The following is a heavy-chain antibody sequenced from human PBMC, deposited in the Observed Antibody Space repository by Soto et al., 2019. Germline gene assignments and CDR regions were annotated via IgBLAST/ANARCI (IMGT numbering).Heavy chain of an antibody. V-gene: IGHV4-34*01. J-gene: IGHJ6*02. Sequence: LSLTCAVYGGSFSGYYWSWIRQPPGKGLEWIGEINHSGSTNYNPSLKSRVTISVDTSKNQFSLKLSSVTAADTAVYYCARALTYYYDSSGYYRSYGMDVWGQGTTVTVSS. CDR1: GGSFSGYY. CDR3: ARALTYYYDSSGYYRSYGMDV. D-gene: IGHD3-22*01. CDR2: INHSGST.